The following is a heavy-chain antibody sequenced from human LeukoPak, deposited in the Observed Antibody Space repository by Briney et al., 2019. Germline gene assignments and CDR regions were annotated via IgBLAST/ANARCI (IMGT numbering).Heavy chain of an antibody. CDR1: GFTFSNYW. Sequence: GGSLRLSCAASGFTFSNYWMSWVRQAPGKGLEWVSVIYSGGSTYYADSVKGRFTISRDNSKNTLYLQMNSLRAEDTAVYYCAREIAAAAHYWGQGTLVTVSS. V-gene: IGHV3-53*01. CDR2: IYSGGST. CDR3: AREIAAAAHY. D-gene: IGHD6-13*01. J-gene: IGHJ4*02.